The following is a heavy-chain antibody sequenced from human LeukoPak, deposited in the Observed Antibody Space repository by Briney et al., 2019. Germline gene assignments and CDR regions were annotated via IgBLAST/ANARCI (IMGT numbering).Heavy chain of an antibody. CDR3: AGDAGAVAGTGSFFDY. CDR2: ISYSGSS. J-gene: IGHJ4*02. CDR1: GGSVSSGTYY. V-gene: IGHV4-61*01. D-gene: IGHD6-19*01. Sequence: PSGTLSLTCTVSGGSVSSGTYYWSWIRQPPGKRLEWIGSISYSGSSDYNPSLESRVTISVDTAKNQFSLEVSSVTAADTAVYYCAGDAGAVAGTGSFFDYWGQGTLVTVSS.